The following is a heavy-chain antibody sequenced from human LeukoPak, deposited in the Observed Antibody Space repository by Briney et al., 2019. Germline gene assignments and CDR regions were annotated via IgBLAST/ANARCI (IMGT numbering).Heavy chain of an antibody. D-gene: IGHD3-9*01. Sequence: GGSLRLSCAASRFTFSSYAMNWVRQAPGKGLEWVSAISDIGGDTYYADSVKGRFTISRDNSKNTLYLQMNSLRAEDTAVYYCAKGDNDILTGYYNSFDYWGQGTLVTVSS. J-gene: IGHJ4*02. CDR2: ISDIGGDT. CDR1: RFTFSSYA. V-gene: IGHV3-23*01. CDR3: AKGDNDILTGYYNSFDY.